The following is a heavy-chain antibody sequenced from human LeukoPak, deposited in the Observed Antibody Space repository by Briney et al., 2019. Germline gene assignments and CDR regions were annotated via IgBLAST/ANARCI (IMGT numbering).Heavy chain of an antibody. D-gene: IGHD3-22*01. CDR3: ARFPMTFDF. V-gene: IGHV3-7*03. J-gene: IGHJ4*02. CDR1: GFIFCNYW. Sequence: GGFPRISCAVSGFIFCNYWMGWVRQAPGKGLEWVANIKQDGSEKYYVDSVKGRFTISRDNAKNSLYLQMNSLRAEDTAVYYCARFPMTFDFWGQGTLVTVSS. CDR2: IKQDGSEK.